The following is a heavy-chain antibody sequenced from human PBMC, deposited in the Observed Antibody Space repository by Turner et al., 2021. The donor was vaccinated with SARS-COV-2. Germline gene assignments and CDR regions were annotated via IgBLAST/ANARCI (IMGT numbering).Heavy chain of an antibody. V-gene: IGHV1-2*02. CDR1: GYTFSGYY. J-gene: IGHJ5*02. CDR2: INPNSGGT. Sequence: QVQLVQSGAEVKKPGASVMVSCKASGYTFSGYYMHWVRQAPGQGLEWMGWINPNSGGTNYEQKFQGRVTMTTDTSISTAYMELSRLRSDDTAVYYCARGPRGYDFWSGYPNWFDPWGQGTLVTVSS. D-gene: IGHD3-3*01. CDR3: ARGPRGYDFWSGYPNWFDP.